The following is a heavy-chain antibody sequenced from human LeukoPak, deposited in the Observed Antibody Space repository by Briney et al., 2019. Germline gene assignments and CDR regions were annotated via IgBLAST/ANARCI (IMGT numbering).Heavy chain of an antibody. V-gene: IGHV1-18*01. CDR1: GYTFTSYG. J-gene: IGHJ5*02. Sequence: ASVKVSCKASGYTFTSYGISWVRQAPGQGLEWMGWISAYNGNTNYAQKLQGRVTMTTDTSTSTAYMELRSLRSDDTAVYYCARDRPSYYDSSGLTSNWFDPWGQGTLVTVSS. CDR2: ISAYNGNT. CDR3: ARDRPSYYDSSGLTSNWFDP. D-gene: IGHD3-22*01.